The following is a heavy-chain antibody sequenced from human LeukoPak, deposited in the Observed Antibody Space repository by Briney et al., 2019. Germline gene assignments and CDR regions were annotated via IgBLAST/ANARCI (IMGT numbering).Heavy chain of an antibody. CDR2: IIPIFGTA. CDR1: GGTFSSYA. V-gene: IGHV1-69*01. J-gene: IGHJ5*02. Sequence: SVKVSCKASGGTFSSYAISWVRQAPGQGLEWRGGIIPIFGTANYAQKFQGRVTITADESTSTAYMELSSLRSEDTAVYYCAREPVSDYDFSSHNWFDPWGQGTPVTVSS. CDR3: AREPVSDYDFSSHNWFDP. D-gene: IGHD3-3*01.